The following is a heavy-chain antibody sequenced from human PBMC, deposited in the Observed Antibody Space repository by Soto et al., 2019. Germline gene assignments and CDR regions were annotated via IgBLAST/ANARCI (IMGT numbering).Heavy chain of an antibody. D-gene: IGHD3-3*01. V-gene: IGHV3-48*02. J-gene: IGHJ4*02. CDR2: ISTTSSTI. CDR3: ARARRNDYFWSGYSTDY. Sequence: GGSLRLSCSASGFTFSSYSMNWVRQAPGKGLEWLSYISTTSSTIYYADSVKGRFTISRDNAKNSLYLQMNSLRDEDTAVYYCARARRNDYFWSGYSTDYWGQGTLVTVSS. CDR1: GFTFSSYS.